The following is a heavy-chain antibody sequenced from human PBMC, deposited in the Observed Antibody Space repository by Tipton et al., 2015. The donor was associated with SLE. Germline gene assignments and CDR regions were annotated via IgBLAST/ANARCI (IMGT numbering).Heavy chain of an antibody. D-gene: IGHD3-22*01. CDR3: ARDYYDSSGSDY. V-gene: IGHV3-64*01. CDR2: ISSNGGST. Sequence: SLRLSCAASGFTFSSYAMHWVRQAPGKGLEYVSAISSNGGSTYYANSVKGRFTISRDNSKNTLYLQMGSLRAEDMAVYYCARDYYDSSGSDYWGQGTLVTVSS. J-gene: IGHJ4*02. CDR1: GFTFSSYA.